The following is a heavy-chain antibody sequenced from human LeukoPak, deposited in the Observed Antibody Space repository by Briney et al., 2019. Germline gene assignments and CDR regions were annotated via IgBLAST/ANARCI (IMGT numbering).Heavy chain of an antibody. Sequence: PGGSLRLFCAASGFTFSSYGMHWVRQAPGKGLEWVAVIWYGGSNKYYAGSVKGRFTISRDNSKNTLYLQMNSLRAEDTAVYYCARDRVDSSGWYDPPDYWGQGTLVTVSS. CDR2: IWYGGSNK. J-gene: IGHJ4*02. CDR3: ARDRVDSSGWYDPPDY. V-gene: IGHV3-33*01. D-gene: IGHD6-19*01. CDR1: GFTFSSYG.